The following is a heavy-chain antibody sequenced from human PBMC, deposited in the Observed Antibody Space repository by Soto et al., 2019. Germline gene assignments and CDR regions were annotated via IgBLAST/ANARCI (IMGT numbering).Heavy chain of an antibody. Sequence: QVQLVESGGGVVQPGRSLRLSCAASGFTFNSYGMHWVRQAPGKGLEWVAVIWFDGRNENYADSVKGRFTISRDNSKNTLYLQMNSLRGDDTAVYYCARAFRGGDYSWNYYYYGMDIWAKGPRSPSP. CDR1: GFTFNSYG. CDR2: IWFDGRNE. D-gene: IGHD2-15*01. V-gene: IGHV3-33*01. J-gene: IGHJ6*02. CDR3: ARAFRGGDYSWNYYYYGMDI.